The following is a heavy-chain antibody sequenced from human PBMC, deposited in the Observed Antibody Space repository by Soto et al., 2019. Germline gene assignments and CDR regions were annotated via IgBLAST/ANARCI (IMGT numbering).Heavy chain of an antibody. CDR1: GFTFSNYA. CDR3: EKDANWEDHY. J-gene: IGHJ4*02. CDR2: ISGSGGIT. D-gene: IGHD1-1*01. V-gene: IGHV3-23*01. Sequence: EVQLLESGGGLVQPGGSLRLSCAASGFTFSNYAMTWVRQAPGKGLEWVSFISGSGGITYYADSVKGRFTISRDNSKNTLYLQMHSLRAENTAIYYCEKDANWEDHYLGQGTLVTVSS.